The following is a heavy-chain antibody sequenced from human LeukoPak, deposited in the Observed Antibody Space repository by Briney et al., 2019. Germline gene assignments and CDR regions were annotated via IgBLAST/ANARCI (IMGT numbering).Heavy chain of an antibody. CDR1: GGSISSSNW. CDR3: AREGCSGGSCYYYYGMDV. J-gene: IGHJ6*02. Sequence: SETLSLTCAVSGGSISSSNWWSRVRQPPGKGLEWIGEIYHSGSTNYNPSLKSRVTISVDKSKNQFSLKLSSVTAADTAVYYCAREGCSGGSCYYYYGMDVWGQGTTVTVSS. D-gene: IGHD2-15*01. CDR2: IYHSGST. V-gene: IGHV4-4*02.